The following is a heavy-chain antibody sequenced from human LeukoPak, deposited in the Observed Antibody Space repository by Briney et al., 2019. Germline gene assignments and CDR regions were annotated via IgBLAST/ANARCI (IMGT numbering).Heavy chain of an antibody. D-gene: IGHD6-19*01. CDR1: RFPYSSYS. V-gene: IGHV3-21*01. CDR2: ISSSSSYM. J-gene: IGHJ4*02. Sequence: GGSLRLSCAACRFPYSSYSMNGLRQAPGKGREWVSSISSSSSYMYDADLVKGLFTIARDNTKNSLYLEMNSLRAEDTAVYYCARDQYSSGWYDYWGQGTLVTVSS. CDR3: ARDQYSSGWYDY.